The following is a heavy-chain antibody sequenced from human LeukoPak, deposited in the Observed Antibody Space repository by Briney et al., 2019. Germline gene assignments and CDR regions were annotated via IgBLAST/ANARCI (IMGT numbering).Heavy chain of an antibody. Sequence: ASVKVSCKASGYTFTSYAMNWVRQAPGQGLEWMGWINTNTGNLTYAQGFTGRFVFSLDTSVSTAYLQISSLKAEDTAVYYCARVSRIAVAGYYYYYMDVWGKGTTVTVSS. CDR1: GYTFTSYA. CDR3: ARVSRIAVAGYYYYYMDV. J-gene: IGHJ6*03. D-gene: IGHD6-19*01. V-gene: IGHV7-4-1*02. CDR2: INTNTGNL.